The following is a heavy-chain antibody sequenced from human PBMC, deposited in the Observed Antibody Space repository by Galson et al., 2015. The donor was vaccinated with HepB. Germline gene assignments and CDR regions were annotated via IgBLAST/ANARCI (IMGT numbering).Heavy chain of an antibody. J-gene: IGHJ4*02. CDR1: GYTFNDYG. CDR2: IGGKNHNT. Sequence: SVKVSCKASGYTFNDYGFTWVRQAPGQGLEWMGCIGGKNHNTWYAQKFQGRVTLTRDTSTNQAYMELRSLRFDDTAVYYCAIYLGIGAAGSGHKWGQGTLVTVSS. D-gene: IGHD6-13*01. CDR3: AIYLGIGAAGSGHK. V-gene: IGHV1-18*01.